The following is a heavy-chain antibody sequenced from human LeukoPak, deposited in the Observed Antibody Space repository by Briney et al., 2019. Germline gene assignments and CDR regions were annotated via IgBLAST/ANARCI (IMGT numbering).Heavy chain of an antibody. CDR1: GTGLTNYG. Sequence: GGPRKIPFKGLGTGLTNYGMGWVRRRPGKGRGGRGIIYPGDSETRYSPSFQGRVTISADKSISTAYLQWSSLKASDTAMYYCARRRDLYSGSYYPFDYWGQGTLVTVSS. CDR2: IYPGDSET. J-gene: IGHJ4*02. V-gene: IGHV5-51*01. CDR3: ARRRDLYSGSYYPFDY. D-gene: IGHD1-26*01.